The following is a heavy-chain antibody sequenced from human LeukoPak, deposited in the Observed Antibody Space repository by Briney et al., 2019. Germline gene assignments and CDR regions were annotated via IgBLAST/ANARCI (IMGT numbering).Heavy chain of an antibody. D-gene: IGHD6-19*01. Sequence: SETLSLTCAVYGGSFSGYYWSWIRQPPGKGLEWIGEINHSGSTNYNPSLKSRVTISVDTSKNQFSLKLSSVTAADTAVYYCARAGIAVAGLDWGQGTLVTVSS. CDR2: INHSGST. CDR1: GGSFSGYY. J-gene: IGHJ4*02. CDR3: ARAGIAVAGLD. V-gene: IGHV4-34*01.